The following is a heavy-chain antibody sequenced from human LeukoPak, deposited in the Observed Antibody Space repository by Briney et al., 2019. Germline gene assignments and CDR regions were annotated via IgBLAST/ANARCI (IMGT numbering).Heavy chain of an antibody. CDR3: ARDPFDTAMVDY. V-gene: IGHV1-2*02. J-gene: IGHJ4*02. Sequence: ASVKVSCTASGYTFTGYYMHWVRQAPGQGLEWMGWINPNSGGTNYAQKFQGRVTMTRDTSISTAYMELSRLRSDDTAVYYCARDPFDTAMVDYWGQGTLVTVSS. CDR1: GYTFTGYY. CDR2: INPNSGGT. D-gene: IGHD5-18*01.